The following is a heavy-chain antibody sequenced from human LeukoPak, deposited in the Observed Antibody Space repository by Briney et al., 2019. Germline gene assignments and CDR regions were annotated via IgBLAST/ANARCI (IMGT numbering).Heavy chain of an antibody. V-gene: IGHV3-11*06. CDR2: ISSSSSYI. Sequence: GGSLRLSCAASGFTFSDYYMSWIRQAPGKGLEWVSSISSSSSYIFYADSVKGRFTISRDNAKNSLYLQVNSLRAEDTAVYYCARGEVRVRGVIITPYFDYWGQGTLVTVSS. CDR3: ARGEVRVRGVIITPYFDY. D-gene: IGHD3-10*01. J-gene: IGHJ4*02. CDR1: GFTFSDYY.